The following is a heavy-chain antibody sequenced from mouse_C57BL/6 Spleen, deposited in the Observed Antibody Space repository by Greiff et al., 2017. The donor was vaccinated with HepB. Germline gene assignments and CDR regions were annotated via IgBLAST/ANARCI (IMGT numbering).Heavy chain of an antibody. CDR1: GYTFTDYE. Sequence: VQGVESGAELVRPGASVTLSCMASGYTFTDYEMHWVKQTPVHGLEWIGAIDPETGGTAYNQKFKGKAILTADKSSSTAYMELRSLTSEDSAVYYCTRKEGPYYYAMDYWGQGTSVTVSS. CDR3: TRKEGPYYYAMDY. D-gene: IGHD3-3*01. V-gene: IGHV1-15*01. CDR2: IDPETGGT. J-gene: IGHJ4*01.